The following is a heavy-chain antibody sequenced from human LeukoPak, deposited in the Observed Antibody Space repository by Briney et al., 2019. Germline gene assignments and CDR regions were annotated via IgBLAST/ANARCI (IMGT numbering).Heavy chain of an antibody. CDR1: GFTFSSHR. Sequence: EGSLRLSCVASGFTFSSHRMNWVRQAPGQGLEWVSSISRSPSYIYYVDSVKGRFTISRDNTKNSLYLQMNSLRAEDTAVYYCARGYCSGGSCYAFFDYWGQGTLVTVSS. D-gene: IGHD2-15*01. CDR3: ARGYCSGGSCYAFFDY. V-gene: IGHV3-21*01. CDR2: ISRSPSYI. J-gene: IGHJ4*02.